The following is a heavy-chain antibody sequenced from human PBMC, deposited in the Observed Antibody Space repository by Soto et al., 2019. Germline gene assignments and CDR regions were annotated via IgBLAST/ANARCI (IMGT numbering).Heavy chain of an antibody. D-gene: IGHD2-2*01. CDR2: ISGSGDTT. V-gene: IGHV3-23*01. J-gene: IGHJ6*03. CDR3: AKSSSWAHYYYMDV. CDR1: GFTFSSYA. Sequence: GSLRLSCAASGFTFSSYAMSWVRQAPGKGLEWVSVISGSGDTTNYADSVKDRFTISRDNSKNSLYLQMNSLRVEDTALYYCAKSSSWAHYYYMDVWGKGTTVTVSS.